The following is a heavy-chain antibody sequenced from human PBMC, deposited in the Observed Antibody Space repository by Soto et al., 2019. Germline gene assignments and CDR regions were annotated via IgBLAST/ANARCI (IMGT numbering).Heavy chain of an antibody. D-gene: IGHD6-6*01. Sequence: ASVKVSCKASGYTFTSYDINWVRQAPGQGLEWMGWINPNNGGTNYAQKFQGWVTMTTDTSTSTAYMELSSLRSDDTAVYSCARALPTEYRSSTSCGRHYYFAIDIWGQGTMVTVSS. V-gene: IGHV1-2*04. CDR1: GYTFTSYD. CDR2: INPNNGGT. CDR3: ARALPTEYRSSTSCGRHYYFAIDI. J-gene: IGHJ3*02.